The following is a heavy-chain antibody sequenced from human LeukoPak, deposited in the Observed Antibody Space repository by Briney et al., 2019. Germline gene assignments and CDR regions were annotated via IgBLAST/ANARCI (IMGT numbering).Heavy chain of an antibody. V-gene: IGHV1-2*02. CDR3: ARGYYYDSSGYYY. CDR1: GYTFTGYY. D-gene: IGHD3-22*01. CDR2: INPNSGGT. Sequence: ASVKVSCKASGYTFTGYYMHWVRQAPGQGLEWMGWINPNSGGTNYAQKFQGRVTMTRDTSISTAYMELSRPRSDDTAVYYCARGYYYDSSGYYYWGQGTLVTVSS. J-gene: IGHJ4*02.